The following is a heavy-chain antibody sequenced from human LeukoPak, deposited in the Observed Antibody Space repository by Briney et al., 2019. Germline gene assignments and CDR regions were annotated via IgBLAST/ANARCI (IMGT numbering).Heavy chain of an antibody. CDR2: IYYSGST. CDR3: ARITDRTIFGEIMHGFDI. J-gene: IGHJ3*02. V-gene: IGHV4-31*03. CDR1: GGSISSGGYY. Sequence: SQTLSLTCTVSGGSISSGGYYWSWIRQHPGKGLEWIGYIYYSGSTYYSPSLKSRGTISVDTSNNQFSLKLSSVTAADTAVYYCARITDRTIFGEIMHGFDIWGQGTPVTVSS. D-gene: IGHD3-3*01.